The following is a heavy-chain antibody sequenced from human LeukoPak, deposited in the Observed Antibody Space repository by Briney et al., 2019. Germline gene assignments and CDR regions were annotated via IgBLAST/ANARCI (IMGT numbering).Heavy chain of an antibody. CDR1: GGSISRSVYY. D-gene: IGHD2-8*02. CDR3: ARAEQLLVPLDY. CDR2: ISYSGST. J-gene: IGHJ4*02. V-gene: IGHV4-39*02. Sequence: SETLSLTCTVSGGSISRSVYYWGWIRQPPGKGLEWIGSISYSGSTYYSPSLKSRLTISVDTSKNHFSLKLSSVTAADTAVYYCARAEQLLVPLDYWGQGSLVTVSS.